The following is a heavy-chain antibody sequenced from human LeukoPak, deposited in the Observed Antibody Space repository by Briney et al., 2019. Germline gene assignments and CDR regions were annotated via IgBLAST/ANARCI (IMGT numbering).Heavy chain of an antibody. CDR3: ARGGGYYYDSSGYYVDY. CDR1: GFTFSSYS. CDR2: ISSSSSYI. J-gene: IGHJ4*02. Sequence: GGSLRLSCAASGFTFSSYSMNWVRQAPGKGLEWVSSISSSSSYIYYADSVKGRFTISRDNVKNSLYLQMNSLRAEDTAVYYCARGGGYYYDSSGYYVDYWGQGTLVTVSS. D-gene: IGHD3-22*01. V-gene: IGHV3-21*01.